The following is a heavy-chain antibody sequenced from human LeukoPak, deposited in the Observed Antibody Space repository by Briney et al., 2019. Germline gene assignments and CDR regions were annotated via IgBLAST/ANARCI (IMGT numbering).Heavy chain of an antibody. CDR3: TRYNNDHFDY. CDR2: IAYDGSRA. CDR1: GFTFGGYG. D-gene: IGHD1-14*01. Sequence: GGSLRLSCAGSGFTFGGYGMHWFRQTPGKGLEWVAVIAYDGSRAFYADSVKGRFTISRDNSKNTMSVQMDDLRAEHTAVYYCTRYNNDHFDYWGQGTLVTVSS. J-gene: IGHJ4*02. V-gene: IGHV3-33*01.